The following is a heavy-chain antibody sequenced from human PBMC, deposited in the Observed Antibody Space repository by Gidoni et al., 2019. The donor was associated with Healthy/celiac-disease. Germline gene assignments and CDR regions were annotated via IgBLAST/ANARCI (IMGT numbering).Heavy chain of an antibody. D-gene: IGHD5-18*01. CDR3: ASGPNIDGYSED. V-gene: IGHV4-39*01. CDR2: ST. Sequence: STYYNPSLKSRVTISVDTSKNQFSLKLSSVTAADTAVYYCASGPNIDGYSEDWGQGTLVTVSS. J-gene: IGHJ4*02.